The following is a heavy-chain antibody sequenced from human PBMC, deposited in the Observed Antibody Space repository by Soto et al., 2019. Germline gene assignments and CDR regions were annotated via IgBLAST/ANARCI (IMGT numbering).Heavy chain of an antibody. CDR2: LAHDGTTT. D-gene: IGHD6-25*01. CDR1: GFTVNNYG. V-gene: IGHV3-30*03. J-gene: IGHJ5*02. Sequence: QVQLVESGGGVVQPGRSLRLSCAASGFTVNNYGMHWVRKAPGKGLEWVAILAHDGTTTYFEDSVRGRFTVSRDESANTLYLQMNSLRSEDTAVYYCARDWGSSGWFNWFDPWGQGILVIVSS. CDR3: ARDWGSSGWFNWFDP.